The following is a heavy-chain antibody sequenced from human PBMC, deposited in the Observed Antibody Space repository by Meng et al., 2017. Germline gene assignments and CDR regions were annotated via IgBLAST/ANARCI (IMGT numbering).Heavy chain of an antibody. D-gene: IGHD6-25*01. CDR1: GDTFPDYY. V-gene: IGHV1-2*06. Sequence: VQPVQSGVEVKKPGASGKVSCKPSGDTFPDYYILWVRRAPGQGLGWMGRINPRSGDTHYAQKFQARVTMTGDTSISTAYMELSELRSDDTAMYYCARDEDISAAGKLFGDYWGQGTLVTVSS. CDR2: INPRSGDT. CDR3: ARDEDISAAGKLFGDY. J-gene: IGHJ4*02.